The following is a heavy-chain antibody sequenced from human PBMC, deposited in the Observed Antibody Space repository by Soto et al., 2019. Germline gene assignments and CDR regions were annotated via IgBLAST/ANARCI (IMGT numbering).Heavy chain of an antibody. CDR1: GGSISSYY. CDR3: ARAGGQLVGVAGTTRWFDP. D-gene: IGHD6-19*01. Sequence: PSETLSLTCTVSGGSISSYYWSWIRQPAGKGLEWIGRIYTSGSTNYNPSLKSRVTMSVDTSKNQFSLKLSSVTAADTAVYYCARAGGQLVGVAGTTRWFDPWGQGTLVTVSS. CDR2: IYTSGST. V-gene: IGHV4-4*07. J-gene: IGHJ5*02.